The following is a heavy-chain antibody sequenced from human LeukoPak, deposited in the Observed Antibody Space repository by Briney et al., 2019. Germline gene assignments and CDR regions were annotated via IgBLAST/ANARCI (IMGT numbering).Heavy chain of an antibody. CDR1: GGTFSSYA. J-gene: IGHJ4*02. Sequence: GASVKVSCKASGGTFSSYAISWVRQAPGQGLEWMGGIIPIFGTANYAQKFQGRVTITADESTSTAYMELSSLRSDDTAVYYCARTTHKLVDYWGQGTLVTVSS. V-gene: IGHV1-69*01. CDR3: ARTTHKLVDY. D-gene: IGHD2-15*01. CDR2: IIPIFGTA.